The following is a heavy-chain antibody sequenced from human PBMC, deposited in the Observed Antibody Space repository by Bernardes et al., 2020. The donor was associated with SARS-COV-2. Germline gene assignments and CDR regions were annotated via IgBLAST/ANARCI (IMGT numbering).Heavy chain of an antibody. Sequence: GGSLRLSCAASGFTFDDYTMHWVRQAPGKGLEWVSLISWDGGSTYYADSVKGRFTISRDNSKNSLYLQMNSLRTEDTALYYCATVSSDTDYGMDVWGQGTTVTVSS. V-gene: IGHV3-43*01. CDR3: ATVSSDTDYGMDV. J-gene: IGHJ6*02. D-gene: IGHD5-18*01. CDR2: ISWDGGST. CDR1: GFTFDDYT.